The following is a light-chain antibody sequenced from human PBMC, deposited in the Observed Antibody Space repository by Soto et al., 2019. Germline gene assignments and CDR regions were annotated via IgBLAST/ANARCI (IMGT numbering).Light chain of an antibody. J-gene: IGLJ1*01. V-gene: IGLV1-44*01. CDR3: AAWDDSLNAFYV. Sequence: QSVLTQPPSASGTPGQRVIVSCSGSSSNIGKNTVNWYQQLPGTAPKLLIYTNDQRPSEVPDRFSGSKSGTSASLAISGLQSEDEADYYCAAWDDSLNAFYVFGTGTKVTVL. CDR1: SSNIGKNT. CDR2: TND.